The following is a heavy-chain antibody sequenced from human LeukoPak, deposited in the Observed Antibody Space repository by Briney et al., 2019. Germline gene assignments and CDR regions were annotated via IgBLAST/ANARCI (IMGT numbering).Heavy chain of an antibody. CDR3: ATPYYDGDY. CDR2: INNDGSGT. J-gene: IGHJ4*02. V-gene: IGHV3-7*05. CDR1: GFTFSSSW. D-gene: IGHD3-16*01. Sequence: PGGSLRLSCAASGFTFSSSWMTWVRQAPGKGLEWVANINNDGSGTYYVDSVEGRFTISRDNAKNSLFLQMNSLRAEDTAVYYCATPYYDGDYWGQGTLVTVSS.